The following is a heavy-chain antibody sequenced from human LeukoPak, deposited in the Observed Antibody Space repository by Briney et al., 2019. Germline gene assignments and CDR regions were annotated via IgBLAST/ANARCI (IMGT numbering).Heavy chain of an antibody. CDR2: ISSSSSYI. D-gene: IGHD2-15*01. V-gene: IGHV3-21*01. Sequence: PGGSLRLSCAASGFTFSSYSMNWVRQAPGKGLEWVSSISSSSSYIYYADSVKGRFTISRDNAKNSLYLQMNSLRAEDTAVYYCARGVHCSGGSCYPFDYWGQGTLVTVSS. CDR1: GFTFSSYS. J-gene: IGHJ4*02. CDR3: ARGVHCSGGSCYPFDY.